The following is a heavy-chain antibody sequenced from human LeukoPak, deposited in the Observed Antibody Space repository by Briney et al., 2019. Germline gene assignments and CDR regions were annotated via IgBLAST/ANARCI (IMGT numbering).Heavy chain of an antibody. V-gene: IGHV4-38-2*01. Sequence: SETLSLTCAVSGYSISSGYYWGWIRQPPGKGLEWIGSIYHSGSNYYNPSLKSRVTISVDTSKNQFSLKLSSVTAADTAVYYCARQPLILAAGFRFDPWGQGTLVTVSS. CDR1: GYSISSGYY. J-gene: IGHJ5*02. CDR2: IYHSGSN. CDR3: ARQPLILAAGFRFDP. D-gene: IGHD6-13*01.